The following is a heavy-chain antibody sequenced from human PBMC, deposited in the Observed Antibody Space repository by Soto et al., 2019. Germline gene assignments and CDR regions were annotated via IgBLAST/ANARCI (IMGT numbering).Heavy chain of an antibody. J-gene: IGHJ5*02. CDR2: IYYSGST. CDR1: GGSISTYY. V-gene: IGHV4-59*01. D-gene: IGHD3-10*01. Sequence: SETLSLTCTVSGGSISTYYWXWIRQPPGKGLEWIGYIYYSGSTYYNPSLKSRVTMSVDTSRNQLLLQLNSVTAADTAVYYCARESAGSHKNNWFDPWGQGTLVTVSS. CDR3: ARESAGSHKNNWFDP.